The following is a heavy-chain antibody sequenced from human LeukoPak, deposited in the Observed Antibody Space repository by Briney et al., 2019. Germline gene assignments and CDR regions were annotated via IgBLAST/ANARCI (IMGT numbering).Heavy chain of an antibody. Sequence: GASLRLSWASSGFSLIIYWLHWVRHPARKGLVWVSRFNSDGSNTSYADSVKGRLTISRDHPNNPLSLEMTSLRAQHPGVYYCSVTHPSSGWNSYWGQGTMVTVSS. CDR2: FNSDGSNT. J-gene: IGHJ4*01. D-gene: IGHD6-19*01. CDR1: GFSLIIYW. CDR3: SVTHPSSGWNSY. V-gene: IGHV3-74*01.